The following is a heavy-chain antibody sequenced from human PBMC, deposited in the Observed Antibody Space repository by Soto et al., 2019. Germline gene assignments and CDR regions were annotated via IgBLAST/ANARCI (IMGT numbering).Heavy chain of an antibody. D-gene: IGHD2-8*02. Sequence: VQLLESGGGLVQPGGSLRLSCAASGFTFSSYGMSWVRQAPGKGLEWVSAIRSGGGSTYYADSVKGRFTISRDNSKNTQYLQMNSLRAEDTAIYYCAKVTGLVDPFDYWGQGTLVTVSS. CDR2: IRSGGGST. CDR3: AKVTGLVDPFDY. CDR1: GFTFSSYG. V-gene: IGHV3-23*01. J-gene: IGHJ4*02.